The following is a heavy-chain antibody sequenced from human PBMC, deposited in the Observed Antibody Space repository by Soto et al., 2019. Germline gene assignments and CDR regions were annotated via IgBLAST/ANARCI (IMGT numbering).Heavy chain of an antibody. D-gene: IGHD4-17*01. CDR1: GGTFSSYA. CDR2: IIPIFGTA. J-gene: IGHJ4*02. V-gene: IGHV1-69*13. CDR3: AKTTVVNPYFDY. Sequence: GASVKVSCKASGGTFSSYAISWVRQAPGQGLEWMGGIIPIFGTANYAQKFQGRVTITADESTSTAYMELSSLRSEDTAVYYCAKTTVVNPYFDYWGQGTLVTVSS.